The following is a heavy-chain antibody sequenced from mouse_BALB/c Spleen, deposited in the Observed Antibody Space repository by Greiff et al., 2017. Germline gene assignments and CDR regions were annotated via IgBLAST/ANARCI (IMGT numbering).Heavy chain of an antibody. J-gene: IGHJ4*01. CDR1: GYTFTSYW. CDR2: IYPSDSYT. CDR3: TRGKDYRYMDY. D-gene: IGHD2-14*01. V-gene: IGHV1-69*02. Sequence: VQLQQPGAELVRPGASVKLSCKASGYTFTSYWINWVKQRPGQGLEWIGNIYPSDSYTNYNQKFKDKATLTVDKSSSTAYMQLSSPTSEDSAVYYCTRGKDYRYMDYWGQGTSVTVSS.